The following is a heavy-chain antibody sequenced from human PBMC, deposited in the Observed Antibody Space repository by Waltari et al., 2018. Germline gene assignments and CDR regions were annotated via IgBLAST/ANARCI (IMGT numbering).Heavy chain of an antibody. CDR2: INHSGST. V-gene: IGHV4-34*01. J-gene: IGHJ4*01. CDR3: AKGSSWYGYYMDY. D-gene: IGHD6-13*01. CDR1: VGSFSGYY. Sequence: QVQLQQWGAGLLKSSETLFLICAVYVGSFSGYYWRWICQAPGEGLEWIGEINHSGSTNYNPCIKKGVTISVDTSKNQFAQKLSSVTAADTAVYYCAKGSSWYGYYMDYWGQGTLVTVSS.